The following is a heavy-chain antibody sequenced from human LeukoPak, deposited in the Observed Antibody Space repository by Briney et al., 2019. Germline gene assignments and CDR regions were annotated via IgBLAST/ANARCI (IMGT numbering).Heavy chain of an antibody. CDR3: ARLGPHSFHFDY. CDR1: GFTFSNYW. V-gene: IGHV3-7*01. Sequence: PGGSLRLSCVASGFTFSNYWMSWVRQAPGKGPEWVASIKQDGSEKFYVDSVKGRFTISKDNAKNSLYLQMNSLRAEDTAVYYCARLGPHSFHFDYWGQGTLVTVSS. CDR2: IKQDGSEK. D-gene: IGHD7-27*01. J-gene: IGHJ4*02.